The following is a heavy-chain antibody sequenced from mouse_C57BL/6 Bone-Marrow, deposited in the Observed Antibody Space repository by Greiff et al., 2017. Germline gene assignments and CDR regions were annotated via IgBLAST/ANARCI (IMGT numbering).Heavy chain of an antibody. J-gene: IGHJ1*03. CDR2: ISNLAYSI. Sequence: EVQLQESGGGLVQPGGSLKLSCAASGFTFSDYGMAWVRQAPRKGPEWVAFISNLAYSIYYADTVTGRFTISRENAKNTLYLEMSSLRSEDKSMYYCERRADYWDYDGGWYFDVWGTGTTVTVSS. CDR1: GFTFSDYG. CDR3: ERRADYWDYDGGWYFDV. D-gene: IGHD2-4*01. V-gene: IGHV5-15*01.